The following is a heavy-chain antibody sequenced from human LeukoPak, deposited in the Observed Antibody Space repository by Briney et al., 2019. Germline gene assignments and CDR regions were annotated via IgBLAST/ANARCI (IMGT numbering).Heavy chain of an antibody. D-gene: IGHD7-27*01. V-gene: IGHV3-23*01. CDR2: IGSSGGGI. CDR3: AMDPNGGTHS. Sequence: GGSLRLSCAASGFTFSTYTMYWVRHPPGKRLEWVSIIGSSGGGIHYADSVKGRFTISRDNSKNALYLQMNSLRVEDTAVYYCAMDPNGGTHSWGQGVLVTVSS. J-gene: IGHJ4*02. CDR1: GFTFSTYT.